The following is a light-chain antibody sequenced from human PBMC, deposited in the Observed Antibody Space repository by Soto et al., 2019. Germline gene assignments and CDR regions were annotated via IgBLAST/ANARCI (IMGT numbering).Light chain of an antibody. J-gene: IGKJ4*01. CDR2: SAS. CDR3: QQYDTSPPRLT. Sequence: EIVLTQSPGTPSLSPGDRATLSCRASQSVSSRSLAWYQQKPGQAPRLLIYSASSRARGIPDRFSGSGSGTDFTLTINRLEPEDFAVYYCQQYDTSPPRLTFGGGTKV. V-gene: IGKV3-20*01. CDR1: QSVSSRS.